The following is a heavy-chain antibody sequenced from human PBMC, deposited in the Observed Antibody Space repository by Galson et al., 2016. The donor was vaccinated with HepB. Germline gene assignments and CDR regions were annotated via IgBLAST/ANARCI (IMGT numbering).Heavy chain of an antibody. V-gene: IGHV3-23*01. D-gene: IGHD3-10*01. CDR2: ISGSGGST. Sequence: LRLSCAASGFTFSNYAMTWVRQAPGKGLDWVSCISGSGGSTYYADSVKGRFTISRDNSKNILYLQMNSLKVDGTAVYYCAKGGPYGSGSYLPGDWGQGTLVTVSS. CDR3: AKGGPYGSGSYLPGD. J-gene: IGHJ4*02. CDR1: GFTFSNYA.